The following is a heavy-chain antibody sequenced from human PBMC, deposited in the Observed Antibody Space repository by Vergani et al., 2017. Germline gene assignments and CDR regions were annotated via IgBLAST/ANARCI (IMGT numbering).Heavy chain of an antibody. J-gene: IGHJ4*02. CDR2: INNNGGST. CDR1: GFTFNSYA. V-gene: IGHV3-23*01. D-gene: IGHD3-10*01. Sequence: QLLESGGGLIQPGGSLRLSCAASGFTFNSYAMTWVRQAPGKGLEWVSGINNNGGSTYYADSVKGRFTIPRDNSKNTLYLQMTDLRAEDTATYYCAKKSTSCTPTHCHITIVQGVPWDSWGQGTLVTVSA. CDR3: AKKSTSCTPTHCHITIVQGVPWDS.